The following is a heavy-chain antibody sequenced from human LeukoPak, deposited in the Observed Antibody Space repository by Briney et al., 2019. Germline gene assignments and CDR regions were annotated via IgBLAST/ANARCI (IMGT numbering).Heavy chain of an antibody. CDR2: IYYSGST. V-gene: IGHV4-61*01. Sequence: SETLSLTCTVSGGSVSSGSYYWSWIRQPPGKGLEWIGYIYYSGSTNYNPSLKSRDTISVGTSKNQFSLKLSSVTAADTAVYYCARDYYDFWSDPFDPWGQGTLVTVSS. CDR1: GGSVSSGSYY. J-gene: IGHJ5*02. CDR3: ARDYYDFWSDPFDP. D-gene: IGHD3-3*01.